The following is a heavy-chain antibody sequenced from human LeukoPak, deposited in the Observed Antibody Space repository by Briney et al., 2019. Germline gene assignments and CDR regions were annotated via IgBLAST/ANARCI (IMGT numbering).Heavy chain of an antibody. D-gene: IGHD4-23*01. J-gene: IGHJ5*02. CDR3: AREKGGLMVVTPEDWFDP. Sequence: ASVKVSCKASGYTFSDYYIHWVRQAPGQGLEWMGRINPNSGGTNYAQKFQGRVTMTRDTSISTAYMGLSRLRSDDTAVYYCAREKGGLMVVTPEDWFDPWGQGTLVTVSS. CDR2: INPNSGGT. CDR1: GYTFSDYY. V-gene: IGHV1-2*06.